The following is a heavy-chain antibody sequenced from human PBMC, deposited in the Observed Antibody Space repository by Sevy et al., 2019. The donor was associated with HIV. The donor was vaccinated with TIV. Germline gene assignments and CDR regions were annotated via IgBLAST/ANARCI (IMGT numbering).Heavy chain of an antibody. D-gene: IGHD3-22*01. CDR2: ISSGGDTI. Sequence: GSLRLSCATSGFTFSTYYMNWVRQAPGKGLEWVSSISSGGDTISYAEPVRGRFTISRDNAKSSLYLQMNSLRDEDTAVYYCARGTGLLVRGAYYFDYWGQGSLVTVSS. CDR1: GFTFSTYY. V-gene: IGHV3-48*02. J-gene: IGHJ4*02. CDR3: ARGTGLLVRGAYYFDY.